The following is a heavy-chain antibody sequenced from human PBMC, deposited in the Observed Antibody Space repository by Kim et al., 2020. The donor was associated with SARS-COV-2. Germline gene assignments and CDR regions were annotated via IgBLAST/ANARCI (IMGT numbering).Heavy chain of an antibody. CDR1: GGSGSSGSHY. V-gene: IGHV4-61*01. J-gene: IGHJ3*02. CDR2: VSNTGST. D-gene: IGHD5-12*01. Sequence: SETLSLTCSVSGGSGSSGSHYWNWIRQTPERRLEWIGYVSNTGSTNYNPSLKSRVTISVDTSKNQVSLKVNSLTAADTAIYYCARGDIVPTGHAIDIWGQGTMVTVSS. CDR3: ARGDIVPTGHAIDI.